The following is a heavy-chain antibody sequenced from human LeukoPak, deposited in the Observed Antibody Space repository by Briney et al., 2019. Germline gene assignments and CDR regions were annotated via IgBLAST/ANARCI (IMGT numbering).Heavy chain of an antibody. CDR2: INPSSGST. CDR3: ARDHGDTRYGMDV. V-gene: IGHV1-46*01. CDR1: GYTFTSYY. J-gene: IGHJ6*02. Sequence: GASVKVSCKASGYTFTSYYMHWVRQAPGQGLEWMAIINPSSGSTTYAQIFQGRVTVTRDTSTSTVYMELSSLRSEDTAVYYCARDHGDTRYGMDVWGQGTTVTVSS. D-gene: IGHD4-17*01.